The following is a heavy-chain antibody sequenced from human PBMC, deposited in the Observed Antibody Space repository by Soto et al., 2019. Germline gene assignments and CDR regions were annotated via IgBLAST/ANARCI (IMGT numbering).Heavy chain of an antibody. CDR1: GITVSGNY. Sequence: EVQLVESGGGSVQPGGSLRLSCAASGITVSGNYMSWVRQAPGKGLEWVSVIYSGGDTDYADSVKGRFTISRDKSRNTVYLQMNSLRAEDTAVYYCARDAGFFDYWGQGTLVTVSS. CDR2: IYSGGDT. CDR3: ARDAGFFDY. J-gene: IGHJ4*02. D-gene: IGHD5-12*01. V-gene: IGHV3-66*01.